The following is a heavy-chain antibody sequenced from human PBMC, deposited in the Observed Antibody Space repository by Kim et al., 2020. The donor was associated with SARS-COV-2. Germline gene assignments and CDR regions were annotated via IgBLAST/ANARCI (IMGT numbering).Heavy chain of an antibody. V-gene: IGHV3-66*01. CDR2: IYSGGST. CDR3: ARVVSYYYDSSGYYSDAFDI. Sequence: GGSLRLSCAASGFTVSSNYMSWVRQAPGKGLEWVSVIYSGGSTYYADSVKGRFTISRDNSKNTLYLQMNSLRAEDTAVYYCARVVSYYYDSSGYYSDAFDIWGQGTMVTVSS. D-gene: IGHD3-22*01. J-gene: IGHJ3*02. CDR1: GFTVSSNY.